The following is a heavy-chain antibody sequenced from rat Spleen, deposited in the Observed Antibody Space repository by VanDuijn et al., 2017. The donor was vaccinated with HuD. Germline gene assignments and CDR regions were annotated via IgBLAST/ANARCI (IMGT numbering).Heavy chain of an antibody. Sequence: VQLVESGGGLVQPGKSLKLSCSASGFTFSSYGMHWIRQGPGKGLDWVAYISSSRGSVYADAVKGRFTISRDNAQNTVYLQMKRLRSEDTATYYCVKDRDGGYAFDHWGQGASVTVSS. V-gene: IGHV5-62*01. CDR3: VKDRDGGYAFDH. CDR2: ISSSRGS. CDR1: GFTFSSYG. J-gene: IGHJ4*01. D-gene: IGHD1-11*01.